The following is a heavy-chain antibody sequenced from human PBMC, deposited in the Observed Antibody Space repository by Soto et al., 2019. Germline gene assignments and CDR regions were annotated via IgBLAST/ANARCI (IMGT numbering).Heavy chain of an antibody. CDR2: IKEDGSEK. J-gene: IGHJ5*02. CDR3: ASLHPRS. V-gene: IGHV3-7*03. Sequence: GGSLRLPCAASGFTFSNSWMAWVRQAPGKGLEWVANIKEDGSEKYYVDSLKGRFAISRDNAKNSLYLQMTGLRADDTAVYFCASLHPRSWGQGTLVTVSS. CDR1: GFTFSNSW.